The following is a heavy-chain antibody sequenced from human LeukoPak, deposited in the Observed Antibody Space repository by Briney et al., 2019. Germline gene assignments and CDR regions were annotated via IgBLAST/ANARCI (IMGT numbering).Heavy chain of an antibody. Sequence: PGGSLRLSCAASGFTFSSYWMSWVRQAPGKGLEWVANIKQDGSEKYYVDSVKGRFTISRDNAKNSLYLQMNSLRAEDTAVYYCARDRYYDFWSGYLYYYYYMDVWGKGTTVTVSS. D-gene: IGHD3-3*01. V-gene: IGHV3-7*01. CDR2: IKQDGSEK. J-gene: IGHJ6*03. CDR1: GFTFSSYW. CDR3: ARDRYYDFWSGYLYYYYYMDV.